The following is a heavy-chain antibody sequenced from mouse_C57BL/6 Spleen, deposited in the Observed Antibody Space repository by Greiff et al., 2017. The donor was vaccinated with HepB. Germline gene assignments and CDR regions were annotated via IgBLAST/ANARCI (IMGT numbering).Heavy chain of an antibody. CDR2: IRNKANNPAT. D-gene: IGHD1-1*01. CDR1: GFTFSDAW. Sequence: EVKVEESGGGLVQPGGSMKLSCAASGFTFSDAWMDWVRQSPEKGLEWVAEIRNKANNPATYYAESVKGRFTISRDDSKSSVYLQMNSLRAEDTGIYYCTGGSSYDWYFDVWGTGTTVTVAS. J-gene: IGHJ1*03. CDR3: TGGSSYDWYFDV. V-gene: IGHV6-6*01.